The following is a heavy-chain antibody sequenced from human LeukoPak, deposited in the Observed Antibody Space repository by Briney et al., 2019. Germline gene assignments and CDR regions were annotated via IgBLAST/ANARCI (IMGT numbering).Heavy chain of an antibody. D-gene: IGHD4-17*01. CDR3: ARSYGDYVRSHFDY. J-gene: IGHJ4*02. CDR2: IYYSGST. Sequence: SETLSLTCTVSGGSISSYYCSWIRQPPGKGLEWIGYIYYSGSTNYNPSLKSRVTISVDTSKNQFSLKLSSVTAADTAVYYCARSYGDYVRSHFDYWGQGTLVTVSS. CDR1: GGSISSYY. V-gene: IGHV4-59*01.